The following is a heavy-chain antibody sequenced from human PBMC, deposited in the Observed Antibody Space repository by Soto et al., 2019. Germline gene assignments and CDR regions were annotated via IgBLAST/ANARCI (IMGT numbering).Heavy chain of an antibody. CDR1: GGTFSSYA. V-gene: IGHV1-69*13. CDR2: IIPIFGTA. D-gene: IGHD3-22*01. Sequence: SVKVSCKASGGTFSSYAISWVRQAPGQGLEWMGGIIPIFGTANYAQKFQGRVTITADESTSTAYMELSSLRSEDTAVYYCARKRKGPHYYGTSGYFDYWGQGTLVTVSS. CDR3: ARKRKGPHYYGTSGYFDY. J-gene: IGHJ4*02.